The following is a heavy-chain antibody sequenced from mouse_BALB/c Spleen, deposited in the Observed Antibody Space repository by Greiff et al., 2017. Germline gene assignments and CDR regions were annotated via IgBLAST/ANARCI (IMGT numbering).Heavy chain of an antibody. CDR3: ARGRGDGYYVGWFAY. V-gene: IGHV5-6-5*01. Sequence: EVQVVESGGGLVKPGGSLKLSCAASGFTFSSYAMSWVRQTPEKRLEWVASISSGGSTYYPDSVKGRFTISRDNARNILYLQMSSLRSEDTAMYYCARGRGDGYYVGWFAYWGQGTLVTVSA. CDR1: GFTFSSYA. D-gene: IGHD2-3*01. J-gene: IGHJ3*01. CDR2: ISSGGST.